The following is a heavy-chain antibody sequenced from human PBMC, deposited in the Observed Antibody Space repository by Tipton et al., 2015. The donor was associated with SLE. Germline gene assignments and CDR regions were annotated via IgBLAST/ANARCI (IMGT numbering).Heavy chain of an antibody. Sequence: TLSLTCTVSGGSISGSSDYWVWIRQTPGKGLEWIGSTHHSGITYYNAPLTSRAKIFVDMAKNQFSLNLSSVTAADTAVYYCARRRSETGLFAKRGWFDPWGQGTLVTVSS. CDR1: GGSISGSSDY. CDR3: ARRRSETGLFAKRGWFDP. D-gene: IGHD4/OR15-4a*01. J-gene: IGHJ5*02. V-gene: IGHV4-39*01. CDR2: THHSGIT.